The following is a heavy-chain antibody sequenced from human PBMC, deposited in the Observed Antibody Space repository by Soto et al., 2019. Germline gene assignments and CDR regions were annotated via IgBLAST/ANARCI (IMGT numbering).Heavy chain of an antibody. CDR3: VKEWQLDY. D-gene: IGHD1-1*01. V-gene: IGHV3-23*01. J-gene: IGHJ4*02. CDR1: GFTFNIYA. CDR2: ISRSGGNT. Sequence: GGSLSLSCASSGFTFNIYAMTWVRQAPGKGLEWVSTISRSGGNTYYADSVKGRFTISRDNSKNTLFMQMDSLRAEDTAVYYCVKEWQLDYWGQGTLVTVSS.